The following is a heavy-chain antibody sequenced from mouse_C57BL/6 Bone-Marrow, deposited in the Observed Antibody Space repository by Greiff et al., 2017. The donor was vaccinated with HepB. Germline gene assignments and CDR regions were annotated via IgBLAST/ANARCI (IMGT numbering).Heavy chain of an antibody. CDR2: INPYNGGT. V-gene: IGHV1-19*01. D-gene: IGHD2-5*01. CDR1: GYTFTDYY. Sequence: VQLKESGPVLVKPGASVKMSCKASGYTFTDYYMNWVKQSHGKSLEWIGVINPYNGGTSYNQKFKGKATLTVDKSSSTAYMELNSLTSEDSAVYYCARGGYYSNSSWFAYWGQGTLVTVSA. CDR3: ARGGYYSNSSWFAY. J-gene: IGHJ3*01.